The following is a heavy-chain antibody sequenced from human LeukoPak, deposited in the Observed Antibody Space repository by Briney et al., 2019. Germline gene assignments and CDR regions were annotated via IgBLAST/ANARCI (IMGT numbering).Heavy chain of an antibody. J-gene: IGHJ5*02. V-gene: IGHV1-69*13. CDR2: IIPIFGTA. CDR3: AREFLEWLSAFDP. Sequence: SVKVSCKASGGTFSSYAISWVRQAPGQGLEWMGGIIPIFGTANYAQKFQGRVTITADESTSTAYMELSSLRSEDTAVYYCAREFLEWLSAFDPWGQGTLVTVSS. D-gene: IGHD3-3*01. CDR1: GGTFSSYA.